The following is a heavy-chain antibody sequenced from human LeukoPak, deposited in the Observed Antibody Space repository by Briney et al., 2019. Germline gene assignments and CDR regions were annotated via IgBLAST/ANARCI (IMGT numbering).Heavy chain of an antibody. CDR2: TYYRSKWYN. CDR1: GDSVSSKSVA. V-gene: IGHV6-1*01. Sequence: SQTLSLTCAISGDSVSSKSVAWNWIRQTPSRGLEWLGRTYYRSKWYNEYAVSVKSRITINPDTSKNQFSLQLNSVTPEDTAVYYCAHASGYFDYWGQGTLVTVSP. J-gene: IGHJ4*02. CDR3: AHASGYFDY. D-gene: IGHD2-15*01.